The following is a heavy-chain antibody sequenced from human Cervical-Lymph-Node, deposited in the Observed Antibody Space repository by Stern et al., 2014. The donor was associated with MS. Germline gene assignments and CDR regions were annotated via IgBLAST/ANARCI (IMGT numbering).Heavy chain of an antibody. Sequence: EVQLEESGGGLVQPGGSLRLSCAASGFTFSSYWMNWVRQAPGKGLEWVANIKEDGSETYYVDSVKGRFSISRDNAKNSLYLQMNILRAEDTAVYYCARGSDTWGQGTLVTVSS. CDR2: IKEDGSET. V-gene: IGHV3-7*01. CDR3: ARGSDT. J-gene: IGHJ5*02. D-gene: IGHD2-15*01. CDR1: GFTFSSYW.